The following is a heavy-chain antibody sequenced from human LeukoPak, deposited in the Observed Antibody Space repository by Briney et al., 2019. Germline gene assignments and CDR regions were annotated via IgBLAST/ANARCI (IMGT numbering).Heavy chain of an antibody. CDR3: ARELSGSYLLY. CDR2: IYHVGNT. Sequence: PSQTLSLTCIVSGYSISSGYYWGWIRQPPGKGLEWIGSIYHVGNTYYNPSLKSRVTISVDTSKNQFSLKLSSVTAADTAVYFCARELSGSYLLYWGQGTLVTVSS. J-gene: IGHJ4*02. D-gene: IGHD1-26*01. CDR1: GYSISSGYY. V-gene: IGHV4-38-2*02.